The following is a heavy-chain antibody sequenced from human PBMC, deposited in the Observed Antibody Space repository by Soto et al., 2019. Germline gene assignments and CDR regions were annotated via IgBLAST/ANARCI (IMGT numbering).Heavy chain of an antibody. D-gene: IGHD6-19*01. Sequence: ASVKVSCKASGYTFTSYAMHWVRQAPGQRLEWMGWINAGNGNTKYSQKFQGRVTITRDTSASTAYMELNSLRSEDTAVYYCARGSGWYPPFDYWGQGTLVTVSS. CDR2: INAGNGNT. CDR3: ARGSGWYPPFDY. V-gene: IGHV1-3*01. J-gene: IGHJ4*02. CDR1: GYTFTSYA.